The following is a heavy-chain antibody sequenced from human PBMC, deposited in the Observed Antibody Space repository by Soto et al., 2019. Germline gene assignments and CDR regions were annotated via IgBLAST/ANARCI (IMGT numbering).Heavy chain of an antibody. D-gene: IGHD3-16*02. CDR1: GFSFVSYA. J-gene: IGHJ1*01. Sequence: PGGSLRLSCTASGFSFVSYAMNWVRQAPEKGLEWVSVISGVGGSTHYTDSVKGRFTISRDNSKNTVFLQMSGLRVDDTAKYYCVKSTRMAIRGYMEYWGQGVLV. CDR2: ISGVGGST. CDR3: VKSTRMAIRGYMEY. V-gene: IGHV3-23*01.